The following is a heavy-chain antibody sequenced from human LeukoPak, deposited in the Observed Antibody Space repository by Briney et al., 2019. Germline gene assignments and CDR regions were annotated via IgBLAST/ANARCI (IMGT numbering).Heavy chain of an antibody. V-gene: IGHV1-18*01. CDR2: ISAYNGNT. CDR1: GYTFTSYG. J-gene: IGHJ5*02. D-gene: IGHD6-19*01. Sequence: ASVKVSCKASGYTFTSYGISWVRQAPGQGLEWMGWISAYNGNTNYAQKLQGRVTMTIDTSTSTAYMELRSLRSDDTAVYYCAREARRIIAVAGTRPLYWFDPWGQGTLVTVSS. CDR3: AREARRIIAVAGTRPLYWFDP.